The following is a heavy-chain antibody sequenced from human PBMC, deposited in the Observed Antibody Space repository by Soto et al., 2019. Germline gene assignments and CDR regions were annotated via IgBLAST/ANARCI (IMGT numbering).Heavy chain of an antibody. CDR3: ARNIYSSGWYYFDY. Sequence: ASVKVSCKASGYTFTSYGISWLRQAPGQGLEWLGWISTFKGNTKYAQMFQGRVTVTTDTSTNTANMELRSLRSDDTATYYCARNIYSSGWYYFDYWGQGTPVTVSS. CDR1: GYTFTSYG. V-gene: IGHV1-18*01. J-gene: IGHJ4*02. CDR2: ISTFKGNT. D-gene: IGHD6-19*01.